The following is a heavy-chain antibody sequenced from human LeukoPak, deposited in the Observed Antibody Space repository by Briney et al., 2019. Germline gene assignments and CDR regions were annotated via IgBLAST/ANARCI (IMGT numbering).Heavy chain of an antibody. CDR2: IYYSGST. J-gene: IGHJ3*02. Sequence: PSETLSLTCTVSGGSISSYYWSWIRQPPGKGLEWIGYIYYSGSTNYNPSLKSRVTISVDTSKNQFSLKLSSVTAADTAVYYCARGGYSSGWYDAFDIWGQGTMVTVSS. CDR3: ARGGYSSGWYDAFDI. CDR1: GGSISSYY. V-gene: IGHV4-59*01. D-gene: IGHD6-19*01.